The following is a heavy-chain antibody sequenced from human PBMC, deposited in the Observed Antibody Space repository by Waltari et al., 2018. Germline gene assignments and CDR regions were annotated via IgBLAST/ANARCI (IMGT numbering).Heavy chain of an antibody. CDR3: AKRIVGGPFDV. CDR1: GGSFGPYG. V-gene: IGHV1-69*12. D-gene: IGHD1-26*01. J-gene: IGHJ3*01. CDR2: IIPIFGTP. Sequence: QVHLVQSGAEVRKPGSSVKVSCEASGGSFGPYGIHWVRQAPGQGLEWMAGIIPIFGTPNYAQKFQGRVTVAADELTTTVYMELSSLRSDDTAVYFCAKRIVGGPFDVWGQGTMVTVSS.